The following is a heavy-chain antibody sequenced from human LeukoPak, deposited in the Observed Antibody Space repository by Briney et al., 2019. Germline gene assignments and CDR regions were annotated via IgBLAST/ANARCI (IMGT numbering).Heavy chain of an antibody. J-gene: IGHJ4*02. V-gene: IGHV1-69*04. CDR2: IIPILGIA. CDR1: GGTFSSYT. Sequence: EASVTVSCKASGGTFSSYTISWVRQAPGQGLEWMGRIIPILGIANYAQKFQGRVTITADKSTSTAYMELSSLRSEDTAVYYCARDAEYGDYVDYWGQGTLVTVSS. CDR3: ARDAEYGDYVDY. D-gene: IGHD4-17*01.